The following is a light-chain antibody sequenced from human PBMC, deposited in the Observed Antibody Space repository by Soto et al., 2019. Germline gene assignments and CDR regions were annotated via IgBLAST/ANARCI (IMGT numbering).Light chain of an antibody. CDR2: KAS. V-gene: IGKV1-5*03. J-gene: IGKJ1*01. CDR3: QQYGRYRT. Sequence: DIQMTQSPSTLSASVGDRVTITCRASQSTSTWLAWYQHKPGKAPNLLIYKASSLESGVLSRFSGSGSGTEFTLPISSLQPDDVATYYCQQYGRYRTFGQGTKVEIK. CDR1: QSTSTW.